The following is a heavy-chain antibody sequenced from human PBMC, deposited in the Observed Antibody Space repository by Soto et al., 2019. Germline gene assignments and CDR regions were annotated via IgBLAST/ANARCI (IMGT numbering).Heavy chain of an antibody. Sequence: QITLKESGPTLVKPTQTLTLTCTFSGFYLTTKGWGVGWIRHPPGKALEWLTLIYWDDAKEYSPSLKSRLTITKDTSKNQVVLIMTNMDPVDTATYYCVHKGEGDRILDFWGQGALVTVSS. J-gene: IGHJ4*02. CDR2: IYWDDAK. D-gene: IGHD3-16*01. V-gene: IGHV2-5*02. CDR1: GFYLTTKGWG. CDR3: VHKGEGDRILDF.